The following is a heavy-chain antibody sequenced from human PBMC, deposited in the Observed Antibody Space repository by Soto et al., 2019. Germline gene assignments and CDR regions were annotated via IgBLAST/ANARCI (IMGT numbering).Heavy chain of an antibody. CDR2: IYYSGST. J-gene: IGHJ4*02. CDR3: ARELGGAIDF. V-gene: IGHV4-59*04. Sequence: TSETLSLTCTVSGGSISSYYWSWIRQPPGKGLDWIGYIYYSGSTFYNPSLKSRVAIFVDTSKNQFSLHLNSVTAADTAVYYCARELGGAIDFWGLGTLVTVSS. D-gene: IGHD1-26*01. CDR1: GGSISSYY.